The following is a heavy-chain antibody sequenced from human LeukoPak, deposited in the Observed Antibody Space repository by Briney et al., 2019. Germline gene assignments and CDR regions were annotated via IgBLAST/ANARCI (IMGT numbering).Heavy chain of an antibody. Sequence: SETLSLTSTLSGYSTTSGYYWGGIRQPPGKGRGWFGRFYFIGATYSNPSLRSRVTISVDTSKNQFSLKLDSVTAADTAVYYCAKSNGYGLVDIWGQGTMVTVSS. J-gene: IGHJ3*02. D-gene: IGHD3-10*01. V-gene: IGHV4-38-2*02. CDR3: AKSNGYGLVDI. CDR2: FYFIGAT. CDR1: GYSTTSGYY.